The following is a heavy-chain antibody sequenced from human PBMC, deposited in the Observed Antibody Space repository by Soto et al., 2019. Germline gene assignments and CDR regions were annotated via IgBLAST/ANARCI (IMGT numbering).Heavy chain of an antibody. CDR2: IIPIFGTA. CDR3: ARHEQYYFHSYGMDV. Sequence: SVKVSCKASGGTFSSYAISWVRQAPGQGLEWMGGIIPIFGTANYAQKFQGRVTITADESTSTAYLQWSSLKASDTAMYYCARHEQYYFHSYGMDVWGQGTTVTVSS. J-gene: IGHJ6*02. CDR1: GGTFSSYA. V-gene: IGHV1-69*13.